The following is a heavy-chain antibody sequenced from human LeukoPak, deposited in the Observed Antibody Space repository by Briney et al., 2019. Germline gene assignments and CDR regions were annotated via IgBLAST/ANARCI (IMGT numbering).Heavy chain of an antibody. J-gene: IGHJ5*02. CDR3: ARGPWGSGTYYTVNGDWFDP. D-gene: IGHD3-10*01. Sequence: GGSLRLSCAASGFIFNDYGMSWFGKAQGKGLGWVANIKGDGSEKYYVDSVKGRFIISRDNAKNSLYLQMNNLRAEDTAVYYCARGPWGSGTYYTVNGDWFDPWGQGALVTVSS. CDR2: IKGDGSEK. V-gene: IGHV3-7*01. CDR1: GFIFNDYG.